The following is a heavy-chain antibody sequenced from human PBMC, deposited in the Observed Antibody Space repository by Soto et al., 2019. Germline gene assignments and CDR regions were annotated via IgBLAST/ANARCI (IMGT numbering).Heavy chain of an antibody. CDR3: AREYGMDV. J-gene: IGHJ6*02. CDR1: GYSFHTYA. V-gene: IGHV1-18*01. Sequence: QVQLVQSGGEVKKPGASVKVSCEASGYSFHTYAISWVRQAPGQGLEWGGWISGYNGNTNYAEKFQGRVTLTTDTSTKTAFMELRGLTSDDTAVYYCAREYGMDVWGQGTTVTVSS. CDR2: ISGYNGNT.